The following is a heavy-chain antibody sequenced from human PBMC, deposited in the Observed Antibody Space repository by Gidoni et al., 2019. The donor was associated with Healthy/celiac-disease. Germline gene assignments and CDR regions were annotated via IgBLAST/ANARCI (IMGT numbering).Heavy chain of an antibody. V-gene: IGHV3-30-3*01. CDR2: ISYDGSNK. CDR3: ARDFRDYTEYPDY. CDR1: GFTFSSYA. Sequence: QVPLLESGGGVVQPGLSLRLSCAASGFTFSSYAMHWVRQAPGKGLEWVAVISYDGSNKYYADSVKGRFTISRDNSKNTLYLQMNSLRAEDTAVYYCARDFRDYTEYPDYWGQGTLVTVSS. D-gene: IGHD4-4*01. J-gene: IGHJ4*02.